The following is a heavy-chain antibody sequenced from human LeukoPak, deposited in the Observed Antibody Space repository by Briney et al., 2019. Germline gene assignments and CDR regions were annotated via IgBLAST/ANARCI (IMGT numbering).Heavy chain of an antibody. J-gene: IGHJ4*02. CDR3: ARDDPRSGAYY. CDR1: GGSISSGGYY. V-gene: IGHV4-30-2*01. CDR2: IYHSGST. D-gene: IGHD7-27*01. Sequence: PSQTLSLTCTVSGGSISSGGYYWSWIRQPPGKGLEWIGYIYHSGSTYYNPSLKSRVTISVDRSKNQFSLKLSSVTAADTAVYYCARDDPRSGAYYWGQGTLVTVSS.